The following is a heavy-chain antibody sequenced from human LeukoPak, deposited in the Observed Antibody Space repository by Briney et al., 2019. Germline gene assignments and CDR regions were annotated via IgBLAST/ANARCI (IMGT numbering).Heavy chain of an antibody. CDR1: GGSISSYY. Sequence: PSETLSLTCTVSGGSISSYYWSWIRQPPGKGLEWIGSIYYSGSTYYNPSLKSRVTISVDTSRNQFSLKLSSVTAADSAVYYCARHRIITIFGVAHFDYWGQGTLVTVSS. CDR2: IYYSGST. CDR3: ARHRIITIFGVAHFDY. J-gene: IGHJ4*02. D-gene: IGHD3-3*01. V-gene: IGHV4-59*05.